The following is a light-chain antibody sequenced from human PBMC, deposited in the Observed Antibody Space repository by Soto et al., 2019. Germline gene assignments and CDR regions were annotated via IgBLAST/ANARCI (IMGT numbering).Light chain of an antibody. CDR1: QSVSSY. Sequence: EIVWTQSPGTLSLSPGERATLACRASQSVSSYLAWYQQKPGQAPRLLIYDASNRATGIPARFSGSGSGTDFTLTISSLEPEDFAVYYCQQRSNWQGGTFGGGTKVDIK. CDR2: DAS. V-gene: IGKV3-11*01. J-gene: IGKJ4*01. CDR3: QQRSNWQGGT.